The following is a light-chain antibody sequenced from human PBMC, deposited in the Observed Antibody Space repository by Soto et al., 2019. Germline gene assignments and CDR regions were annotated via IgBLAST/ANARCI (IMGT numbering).Light chain of an antibody. V-gene: IGLV2-8*01. CDR3: SSYGGSNNLYV. CDR1: SSDVGAYKY. Sequence: QSALTQPPSASGSPGQSVTISCTGTSSDVGAYKYVSWYQQHPGKAPKVMIYEVNKRPSGVPDRFSGSKSGNTASLTVSGLQAEDEADYYCSSYGGSNNLYVFGTGTKVTV. CDR2: EVN. J-gene: IGLJ1*01.